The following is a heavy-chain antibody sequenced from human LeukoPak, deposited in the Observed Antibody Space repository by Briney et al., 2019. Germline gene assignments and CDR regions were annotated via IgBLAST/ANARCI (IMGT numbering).Heavy chain of an antibody. D-gene: IGHD3-10*01. Sequence: SETLSLTCTVSGDSIRSGGHFWSWIRQHPEKGLEWIGYIYYSETTKYNPSLKSRVTISVDTSTNQFSLKLTSVTAADTAVYYCAREIITEGDCFDPWGQGILVTVSS. V-gene: IGHV4-31*03. J-gene: IGHJ5*02. CDR3: AREIITEGDCFDP. CDR2: IYYSETT. CDR1: GDSIRSGGHF.